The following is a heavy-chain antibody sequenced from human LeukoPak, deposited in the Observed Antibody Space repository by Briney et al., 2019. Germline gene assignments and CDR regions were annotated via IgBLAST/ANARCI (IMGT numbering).Heavy chain of an antibody. J-gene: IGHJ4*02. Sequence: PSETLSLTCTVSGGSISSYYWSWIRQPPGKGLEWIGYIYTSGSTNYNPPLKSRVTISVDTSKNQFSLKLSSVTAADTAVYYCARVRPGALFDYWGQGTLVTVSS. CDR1: GGSISSYY. V-gene: IGHV4-4*09. D-gene: IGHD2-8*02. CDR2: IYTSGST. CDR3: ARVRPGALFDY.